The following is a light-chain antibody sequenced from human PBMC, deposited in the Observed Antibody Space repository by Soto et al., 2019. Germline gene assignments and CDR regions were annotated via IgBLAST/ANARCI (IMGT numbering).Light chain of an antibody. Sequence: EIVMTQSPATLSVSPGERATLSCRASQSVSSNLAWYQQKPGQAPRLLIYGASTRATGIPARFSGSGSGTELTSTIRSLQSEDFAVYYCQQYTNWPPWTFGQGTKVAIQ. CDR2: GAS. J-gene: IGKJ1*01. V-gene: IGKV3-15*01. CDR3: QQYTNWPPWT. CDR1: QSVSSN.